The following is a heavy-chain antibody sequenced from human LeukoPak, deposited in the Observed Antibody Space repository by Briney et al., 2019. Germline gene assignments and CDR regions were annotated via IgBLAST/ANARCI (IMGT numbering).Heavy chain of an antibody. CDR1: GFTFSSYG. V-gene: IGHV3-15*01. J-gene: IGHJ5*02. CDR2: FKSRDDRGTI. Sequence: GGSLRLSCAASGFTFSSYGMHWVRQGPGKGLEWVARFKSRDDRGTIDYGTPVRGRFIISRDDSRGMLYLQMNRLKIEDTGVYYCTTGGIKFDRWGQGTLVTVSS. D-gene: IGHD5-24*01. CDR3: TTGGIKFDR.